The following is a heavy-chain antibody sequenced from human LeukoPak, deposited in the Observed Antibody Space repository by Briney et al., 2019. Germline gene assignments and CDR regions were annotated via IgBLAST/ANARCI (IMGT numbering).Heavy chain of an antibody. CDR3: ARSAYSSGFYYFDF. CDR1: GGYIRNYY. D-gene: IGHD3-22*01. CDR2: IYYSGTT. V-gene: IGHV4-59*08. Sequence: SETLSLTCTVSGGYIRNYYWRWIRQPPAKGLEWMGYIYYSGTTNYNPSLKSRVTMSIDTSQNQFSLELRSVTAADTAVYYCARSAYSSGFYYFDFWGQGALVTVSS. J-gene: IGHJ4*02.